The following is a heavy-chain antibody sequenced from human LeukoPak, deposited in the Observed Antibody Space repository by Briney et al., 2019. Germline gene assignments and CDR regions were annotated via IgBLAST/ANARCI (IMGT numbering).Heavy chain of an antibody. CDR1: GGSISSNNW. J-gene: IGHJ4*02. CDR3: ASGDSSGWSYEHDY. CDR2: IYHSGNT. V-gene: IGHV4-4*02. Sequence: SGTLSLTCAVSGGSISSNNWWSWVRQPPGRGLEWIGEIYHSGNTKYNPSLKSRVTISVDKSNSQFSLKLTSVTAADTAVYFCASGDSSGWSYEHDYWGQGTQVTVSS. D-gene: IGHD6-19*01.